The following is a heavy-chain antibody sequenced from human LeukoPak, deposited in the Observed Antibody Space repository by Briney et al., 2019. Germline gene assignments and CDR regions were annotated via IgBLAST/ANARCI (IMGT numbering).Heavy chain of an antibody. CDR3: ATGVHGIAAAGDYYFDY. V-gene: IGHV4-39*01. CDR2: IYYSGST. D-gene: IGHD6-13*01. CDR1: GGSISSSSYY. Sequence: SETLSLTCTVSGGSISSSSYYWGWIRQPPGKGLEWIGSIYYSGSTYYNPSLKSRVTISVDTSKNQFSLKLSSVTAADTAVYYCATGVHGIAAAGDYYFDYWGQGTLVTVSS. J-gene: IGHJ4*02.